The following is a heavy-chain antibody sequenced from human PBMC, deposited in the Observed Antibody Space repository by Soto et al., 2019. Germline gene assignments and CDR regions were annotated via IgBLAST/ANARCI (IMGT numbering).Heavy chain of an antibody. D-gene: IGHD2-2*01. CDR1: DGSISSSSYY. CDR2: IYYSGST. V-gene: IGHV4-39*01. Sequence: SETLSLTCTVSDGSISSSSYYWGWIRQPPGKGLEWIGSIYYSGSTYYNPSLKSRVTISVDTSKNQFSLKLSSVTAADTAVYYCAKQGYCSSTSCYGLFSWFDPWGQGTLVTVSS. CDR3: AKQGYCSSTSCYGLFSWFDP. J-gene: IGHJ5*02.